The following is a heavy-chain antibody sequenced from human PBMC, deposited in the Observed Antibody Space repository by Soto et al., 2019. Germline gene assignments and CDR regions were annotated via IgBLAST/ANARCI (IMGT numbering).Heavy chain of an antibody. CDR1: GGSISNYY. J-gene: IGHJ4*02. Sequence: SETLSLTCTVSGGSISNYYWAWIRQPAGKGLEWIGRIYTSGSTNYNPSLRSRVSMSVDTSKRQFSLKLSSVTAADTAMYYCASRYCSSTACYGYLEYWGQGTLVTVSS. CDR2: IYTSGST. CDR3: ASRYCSSTACYGYLEY. V-gene: IGHV4-4*07. D-gene: IGHD2-2*01.